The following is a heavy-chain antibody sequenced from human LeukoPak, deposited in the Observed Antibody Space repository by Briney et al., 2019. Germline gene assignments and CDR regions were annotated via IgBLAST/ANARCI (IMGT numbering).Heavy chain of an antibody. Sequence: GGSLRLSCAASGFTFSSYWMSWVRQAPGKGLEWVANIKQDGSEKYYVDSVKGRFTISRDNAKNSQYLQMNSLRAEDTAVYYCATQGSSPLYYFDYWGQGTLVAVSS. D-gene: IGHD6-6*01. J-gene: IGHJ4*01. CDR1: GFTFSSYW. CDR3: ATQGSSPLYYFDY. CDR2: IKQDGSEK. V-gene: IGHV3-7*05.